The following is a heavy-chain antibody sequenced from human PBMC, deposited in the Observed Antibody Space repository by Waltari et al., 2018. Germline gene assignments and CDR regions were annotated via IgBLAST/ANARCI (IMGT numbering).Heavy chain of an antibody. D-gene: IGHD6-13*01. Sequence: QVQLVESGGGVVQPGRSLRLSCAASGFTFSSYGMHWVRQAPGKGLEWMGGIIPIFGTANYAQKFQGRVTITADESTSTAYMELSSLRSEDTAVYYCARAEYSSSPYYGMDVWGQGTTVTVSS. J-gene: IGHJ6*02. CDR1: GFTFSSYG. V-gene: IGHV1-69*01. CDR2: IIPIFGTA. CDR3: ARAEYSSSPYYGMDV.